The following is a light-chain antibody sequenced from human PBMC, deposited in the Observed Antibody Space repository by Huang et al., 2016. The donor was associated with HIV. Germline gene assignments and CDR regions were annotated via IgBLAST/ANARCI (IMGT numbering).Light chain of an antibody. CDR2: DTS. J-gene: IGKJ5*01. CDR1: QGVNGR. Sequence: DIQMTQSPSSVSASVGDSVTFTCRASQGVNGRLAWYQQRPGKAPELLLYDTSRLQSGVPSRFSGSGWGTSFALTISSLQPEDFATYYCQQANSFPHTLGQGTRLDI. V-gene: IGKV1-12*01. CDR3: QQANSFPHT.